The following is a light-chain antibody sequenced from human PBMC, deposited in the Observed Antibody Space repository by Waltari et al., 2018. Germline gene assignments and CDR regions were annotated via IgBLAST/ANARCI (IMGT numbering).Light chain of an antibody. CDR1: QDIGNY. CDR3: QQYDNLPIT. J-gene: IGKJ5*01. CDR2: EAS. Sequence: DIQMTQSPSSLSASVGDRVTITCQASQDIGNYLNWYQQKPGKAPKLLIFEASSLETGVPSTFSGSGSWTDFTFTISSLQPEDIATYYCQQYDNLPITFGQGTRLEIK. V-gene: IGKV1-33*01.